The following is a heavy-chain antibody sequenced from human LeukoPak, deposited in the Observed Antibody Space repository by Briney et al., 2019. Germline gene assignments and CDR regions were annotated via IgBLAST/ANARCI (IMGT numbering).Heavy chain of an antibody. V-gene: IGHV3-21*04. CDR1: RFTFSTYT. J-gene: IGHJ5*02. CDR2: IDSSSSYI. CDR3: ARDYTGYFP. Sequence: GGSLRLSCAASRFTFSTYTMNWVRQAPGKGLEWVSSIDSSSSYIFYADSVKGRFTISRDNPKNSLYLQMDSLRAEDTAVYYCARDYTGYFPWGQGTLVIVSS. D-gene: IGHD3-9*01.